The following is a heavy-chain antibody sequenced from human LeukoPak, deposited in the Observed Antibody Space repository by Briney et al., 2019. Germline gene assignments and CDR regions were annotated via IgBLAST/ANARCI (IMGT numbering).Heavy chain of an antibody. D-gene: IGHD2-2*01. CDR2: INPSGGST. Sequence: GASVKVSCKASGYTFTSYYMHWVRQAPGQGLEWMGIINPSGGSTSYAQKFQGRVTMTRDTSTSTVYMELSSLRSEDTAVYYCARVGGYCSSTSCSIDYWGQGTLVTVPS. J-gene: IGHJ4*02. CDR3: ARVGGYCSSTSCSIDY. V-gene: IGHV1-46*01. CDR1: GYTFTSYY.